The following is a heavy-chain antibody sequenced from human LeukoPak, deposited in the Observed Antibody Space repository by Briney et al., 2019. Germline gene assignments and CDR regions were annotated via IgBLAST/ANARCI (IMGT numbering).Heavy chain of an antibody. V-gene: IGHV4-61*01. D-gene: IGHD7-27*01. Sequence: SETLSLTCTVSGGSVNSGSYYWSWIRQPPGKGLEWIGYIYYSGSTNYNPSLKSRVTISVDTSKNQFSLKLSSVTAADTAVYYCARDNGETGGIDYWGQGTLVTVSS. CDR1: GGSVNSGSYY. CDR3: ARDNGETGGIDY. CDR2: IYYSGST. J-gene: IGHJ4*02.